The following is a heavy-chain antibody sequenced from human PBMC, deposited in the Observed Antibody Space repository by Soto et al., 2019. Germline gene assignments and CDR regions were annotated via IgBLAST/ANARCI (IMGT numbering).Heavy chain of an antibody. V-gene: IGHV3-48*01. CDR2: ISSSSFTI. Sequence: GGSLRLSCAASGFRFSDYSTNWARQAPGRGLEWVSYISSSSFTIHYADSVEGRFAISRDNAKNSLYLQMNSLRAEDTAVYYCAKERKTGTRGVNWFDPWGQGTLVTVSS. D-gene: IGHD1-1*01. CDR1: GFRFSDYS. J-gene: IGHJ5*02. CDR3: AKERKTGTRGVNWFDP.